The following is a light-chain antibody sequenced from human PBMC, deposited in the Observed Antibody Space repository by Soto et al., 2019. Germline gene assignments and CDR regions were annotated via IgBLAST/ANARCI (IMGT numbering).Light chain of an antibody. CDR1: QSGGSN. CDR2: DAS. V-gene: IGKV3-11*01. CDR3: QQRSNWPPLVT. Sequence: EIVMTQSPATLSVFPGDRATLYSRASQSGGSNLAWYQQKPGQAPRLFFYDASNRATGIPARFSGSGSGTDFTLTISSLEPEDFAVYYCQQRSNWPPLVTFGGGTKV. J-gene: IGKJ4*01.